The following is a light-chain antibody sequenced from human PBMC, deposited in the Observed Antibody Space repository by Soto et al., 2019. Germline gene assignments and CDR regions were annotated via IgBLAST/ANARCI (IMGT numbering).Light chain of an antibody. CDR2: GNT. J-gene: IGLJ1*01. V-gene: IGLV1-40*01. Sequence: QSVLTQSPSMSGAPGQRVTISCSGSGSNIGAGYDVHWYKQLPGTAPQVVIYGNTNRPSGVPDRFSGSKSGTYASLGITGFQTGDEADYYCGSWDSSLSAYVFGTGTKVTVL. CDR3: GSWDSSLSAYV. CDR1: GSNIGAGYD.